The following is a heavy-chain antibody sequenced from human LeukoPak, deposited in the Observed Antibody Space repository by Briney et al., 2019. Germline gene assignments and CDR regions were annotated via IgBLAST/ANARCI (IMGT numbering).Heavy chain of an antibody. CDR2: IYHSGST. CDR1: GGSISSGGYS. CDR3: ASMYYYDSSATDY. V-gene: IGHV4-30-2*01. Sequence: SQTLSLTCAVSGGSISSGGYSWSWIRQPPGKGLEWIGYIYHSGSTYYNPSLKSRVTISVDRSKNQFSLKLSSVTAADTAVYYCASMYYYDSSATDYWGQGTLVTVSS. D-gene: IGHD3-22*01. J-gene: IGHJ4*02.